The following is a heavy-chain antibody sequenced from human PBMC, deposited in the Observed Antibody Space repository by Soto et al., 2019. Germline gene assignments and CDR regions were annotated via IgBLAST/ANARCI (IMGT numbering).Heavy chain of an antibody. J-gene: IGHJ5*02. V-gene: IGHV3-30-3*01. CDR2: ISYDGSNK. Sequence: QVQLVESGGGVVQPGRSLRLSCAASGFTFSSYAMHWVRQAPGKGLEWVAVISYDGSNKYYADSVKGRFTISRDNSKNTLYLQMNSLRAEDTAVYYCARVHPSSSWYGGFDPWGQGTLVTVSS. D-gene: IGHD6-13*01. CDR3: ARVHPSSSWYGGFDP. CDR1: GFTFSSYA.